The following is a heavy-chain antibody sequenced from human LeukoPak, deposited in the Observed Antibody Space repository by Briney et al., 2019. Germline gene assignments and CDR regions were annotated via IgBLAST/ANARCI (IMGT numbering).Heavy chain of an antibody. CDR3: ARFGILTGYYTYYFDY. CDR1: GYSFTSYW. J-gene: IGHJ4*02. V-gene: IGHV5-51*01. CDR2: IYPGDSDT. D-gene: IGHD3-9*01. Sequence: AGESLKISCQGSGYSFTSYWIGWVRQLPGKGLEWMGIIYPGDSDTRYSPSFQGQVTISADKSISTAYLQWSSLKASDTAMYYCARFGILTGYYTYYFDYWGQGTLVTVSS.